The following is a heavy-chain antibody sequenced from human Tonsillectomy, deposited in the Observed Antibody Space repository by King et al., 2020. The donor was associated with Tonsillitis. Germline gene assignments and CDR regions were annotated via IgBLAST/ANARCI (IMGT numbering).Heavy chain of an antibody. Sequence: VQLVESGGGLVQPGGSLRLSCVASGFIFSSYAMTWVRQAPGKGLEWVSAISGSGDSSIYYADSVKGRFTISRDNSKNTLYLHMNNLRAEDTAVYYCAKDPLYGSGIYLVNGGQGTLVTGSS. J-gene: IGHJ4*02. D-gene: IGHD3-10*01. CDR2: ISGSGDSSI. CDR1: GFIFSSYA. CDR3: AKDPLYGSGIYLVN. V-gene: IGHV3-23*04.